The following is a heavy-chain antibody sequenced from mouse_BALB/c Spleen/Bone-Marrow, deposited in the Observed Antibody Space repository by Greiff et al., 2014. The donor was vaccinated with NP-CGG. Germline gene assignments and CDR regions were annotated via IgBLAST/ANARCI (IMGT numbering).Heavy chain of an antibody. CDR1: GFTFSHSW. J-gene: IGHJ4*01. Sequence: EVQLVESGGGLVQPGGSMKLSCVASGFTFSHSWVNWVRQSPEKGLEWVAEIRLKSTNYATHYAESVNGRFTISRDDSKSSVYLQMNNLRAEDTAIYYCACNYEDAMDYWGQGTSVTVSS. D-gene: IGHD2-1*01. CDR3: ACNYEDAMDY. V-gene: IGHV6-6*02. CDR2: IRLKSTNYAT.